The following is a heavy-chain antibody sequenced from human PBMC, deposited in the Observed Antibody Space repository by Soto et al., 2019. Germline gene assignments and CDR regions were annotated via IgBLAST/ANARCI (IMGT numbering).Heavy chain of an antibody. J-gene: IGHJ4*02. CDR1: GFRFDDYA. CDR2: ISWNSGSL. D-gene: IGHD3-22*01. Sequence: GGSLRLSCAASGFRFDDYAMHWVRQVPGKGLEWVSGISWNSGSLGYGDSVKGRFTISRDNAKNSLYLQMNGLRPEDTAFYYCVKDNGGYYDSSGNFEYWGQGTLVTVSS. V-gene: IGHV3-9*01. CDR3: VKDNGGYYDSSGNFEY.